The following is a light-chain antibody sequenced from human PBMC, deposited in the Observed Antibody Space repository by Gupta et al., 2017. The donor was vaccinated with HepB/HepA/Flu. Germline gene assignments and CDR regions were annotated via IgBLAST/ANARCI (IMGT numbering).Light chain of an antibody. CDR1: NNNIGYEG. V-gene: IGLV10-54*04. CDR2: RNN. CDR3: AAWDSSLSGWV. J-gene: IGLJ3*02. Sequence: QPWLTQPPSVSKGVSQTATPNRMGGNNNIGYEGALSMQQYQGHPPKVLFCRNNDRPSGISERFSGSKSGKTASLTITGLQPEDEGDYYCAAWDSSLSGWVFGGGTKLTVL.